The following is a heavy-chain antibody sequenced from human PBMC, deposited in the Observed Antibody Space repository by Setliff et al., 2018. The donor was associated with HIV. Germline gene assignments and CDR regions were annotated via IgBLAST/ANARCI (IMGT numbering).Heavy chain of an antibody. CDR3: ARAPGDILTAYFGGLDY. V-gene: IGHV3-33*08. J-gene: IGHJ4*02. Sequence: PGGSLRLSCAASGFIFNKFAMHWVRQAPGKGLEWVAVIWYDGNKKDYGDSVKGRFTISRDNSKDTLYLQMSSLRADDTAIYYCARAPGDILTAYFGGLDYWGQGALVTVSS. D-gene: IGHD3-9*01. CDR2: IWYDGNKK. CDR1: GFIFNKFA.